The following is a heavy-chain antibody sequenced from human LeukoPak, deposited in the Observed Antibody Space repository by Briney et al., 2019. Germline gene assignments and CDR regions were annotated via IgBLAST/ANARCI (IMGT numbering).Heavy chain of an antibody. V-gene: IGHV3-20*04. CDR2: INWNGGST. D-gene: IGHD6-6*01. Sequence: GGSLRLSCAASGFTFDDYGMSWVRQAPGKGLEWVSGINWNGGSTGYADSVKGRFTISRDNSKNTLYLQMNSLRAEDTAVYYCARGRDGYSSSPIDYWGQGTLVTVSS. CDR3: ARGRDGYSSSPIDY. CDR1: GFTFDDYG. J-gene: IGHJ4*02.